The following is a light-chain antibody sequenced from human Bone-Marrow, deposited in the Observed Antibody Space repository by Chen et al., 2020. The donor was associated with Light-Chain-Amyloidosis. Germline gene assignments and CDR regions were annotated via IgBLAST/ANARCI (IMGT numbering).Light chain of an antibody. CDR1: SGHSSYI. V-gene: IGLV4-60*03. CDR2: LEGSGSY. Sequence: QPVLTQSSSASASLASLVKLTCTLSSGHSSYIIAWHQQQPGKAPRYLMKLEGSGSYNKGSGVPDRFSGSSSGADRYLTISNLQSEDEADYYCETWDSNSWVFGGGTKLTVL. CDR3: ETWDSNSWV. J-gene: IGLJ3*02.